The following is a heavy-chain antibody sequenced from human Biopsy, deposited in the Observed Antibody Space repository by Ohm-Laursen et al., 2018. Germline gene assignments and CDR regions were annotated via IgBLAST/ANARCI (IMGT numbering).Heavy chain of an antibody. D-gene: IGHD3-16*01. CDR3: AGAGGHSF. Sequence: GSLRLSCSASEFNVDRNHMNWVRQAPGKGLEWVSMIHGSGRTDYADSVKGRFTVSRDNSKDTVYLQMNALRVDDTAMYYCAGAGGHSFWGQGALSPSPQ. V-gene: IGHV3-66*01. CDR1: EFNVDRNH. J-gene: IGHJ4*02. CDR2: IHGSGRT.